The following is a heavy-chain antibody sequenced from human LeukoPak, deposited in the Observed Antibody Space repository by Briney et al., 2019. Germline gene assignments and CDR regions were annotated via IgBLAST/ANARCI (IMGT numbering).Heavy chain of an antibody. Sequence: GGSLRLSCAASGFSFITYTMNWVRQAPGKGLEWVSSISSRSSYIFYADSLKGRFTISRDNAKNSLYLQMNSLRAEDTAVYYCARAEYRFGYFDNWGQGTLVTVSS. J-gene: IGHJ4*02. CDR3: ARAEYRFGYFDN. CDR2: ISSRSSYI. CDR1: GFSFITYT. V-gene: IGHV3-21*04. D-gene: IGHD3-10*01.